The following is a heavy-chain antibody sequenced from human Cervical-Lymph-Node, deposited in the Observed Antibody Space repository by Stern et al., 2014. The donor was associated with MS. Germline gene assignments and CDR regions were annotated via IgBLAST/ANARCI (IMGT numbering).Heavy chain of an antibody. Sequence: EVQLVESGGGLVQPGGSMRLSCAASGFTFSNYDMHWVRQPTGKSLEWVSTIGTSGDPYYPGSVRDRFTISRENVKNSLYLQMSGLRAGDTAVYYCARGRAAAGTAFDLWGPGTMVAVSS. CDR3: ARGRAAAGTAFDL. V-gene: IGHV3-13*05. J-gene: IGHJ3*01. CDR2: IGTSGDP. CDR1: GFTFSNYD. D-gene: IGHD6-13*01.